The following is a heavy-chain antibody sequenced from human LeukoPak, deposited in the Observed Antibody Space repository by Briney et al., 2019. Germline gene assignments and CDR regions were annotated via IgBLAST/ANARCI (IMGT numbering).Heavy chain of an antibody. V-gene: IGHV1-2*02. CDR2: INPNSGGT. CDR1: GYTFTGYY. D-gene: IGHD3-10*01. CDR3: ARAPFSPGVIAY. J-gene: IGHJ4*02. Sequence: GASVKVSCKASGYTFTGYYMHWVRQAPGQGLEWMGWINPNSGGTNYAQKFQGRATMTRDTSLSTAYMELSRLRSDDTAVYYCARAPFSPGVIAYWGQGTLVTVSS.